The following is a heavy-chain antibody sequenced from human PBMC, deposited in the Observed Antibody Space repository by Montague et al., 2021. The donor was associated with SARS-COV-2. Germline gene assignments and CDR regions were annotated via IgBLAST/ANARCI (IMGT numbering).Heavy chain of an antibody. J-gene: IGHJ6*02. V-gene: IGHV4-39*07. CDR3: ARVGRQQLVRLSGMDV. Sequence: SETLSLTCTVSGGSISSSSYYWGWIRQPPGKGLEWIGSIYYSGSTYYXXXFKSRVTISVDTSKNQFSLKLSSVTAADTAVYYCARVGRQQLVRLSGMDVWGQGTTVTVSS. CDR1: GGSISSSSYY. D-gene: IGHD6-13*01. CDR2: IYYSGST.